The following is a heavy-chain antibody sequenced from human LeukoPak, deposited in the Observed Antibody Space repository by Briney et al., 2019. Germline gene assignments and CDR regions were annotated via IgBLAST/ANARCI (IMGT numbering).Heavy chain of an antibody. Sequence: SETLSLTCTVSGDSISSSTYYWAWIRQPPGKGLECIGSLYYRGSTYHNPSLKSRVTISVDTSKNQFFLKLISVTAADTALYFCTAYDSTGYSGTMLNFWGQGTLVTVSS. J-gene: IGHJ4*02. V-gene: IGHV4-39*01. D-gene: IGHD3-22*01. CDR3: TAYDSTGYSGTMLNF. CDR2: LYYRGST. CDR1: GDSISSSTYY.